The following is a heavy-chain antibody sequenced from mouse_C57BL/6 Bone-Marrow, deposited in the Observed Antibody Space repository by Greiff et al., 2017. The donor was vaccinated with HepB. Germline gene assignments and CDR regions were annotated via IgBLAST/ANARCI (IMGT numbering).Heavy chain of an antibody. CDR2: INYDGSST. CDR1: GFTFSDFY. V-gene: IGHV5-16*01. Sequence: EVQVVESEGGLVQPGSSMKLSCTASGFTFSDFYMAWVRQVPEKGLEWVANINYDGSSTYYLDSLKSRFIISRDNAKNILYLQMSSLKSEDTATYYCARDGSDGYFDYWGQGTTLTVSS. CDR3: ARDGSDGYFDY. J-gene: IGHJ2*01.